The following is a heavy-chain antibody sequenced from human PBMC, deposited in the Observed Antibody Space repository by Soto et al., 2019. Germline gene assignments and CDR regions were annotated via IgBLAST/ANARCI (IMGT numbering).Heavy chain of an antibody. J-gene: IGHJ6*02. CDR1: GGTFTTYA. D-gene: IGHD1-1*01. CDR2: IIPLFGSA. V-gene: IGHV1-69*12. CDR3: ARETGTLYFYYSGRDV. Sequence: QVQLVQSGAEVNRPGSSVRVSCKASGGTFTTYAITWVRQAPGRGLDWMGGIIPLFGSANYSQNFQGRVTSTADESTNTAYMELTSLRSEDTAVYYCARETGTLYFYYSGRDVWCQGTTVTVSS.